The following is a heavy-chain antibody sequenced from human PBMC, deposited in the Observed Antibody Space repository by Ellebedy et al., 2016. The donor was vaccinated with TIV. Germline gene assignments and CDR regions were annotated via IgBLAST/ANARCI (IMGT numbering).Heavy chain of an antibody. CDR2: IWHDGGSK. V-gene: IGHV3-33*01. CDR3: ARGRRYCSGFRWGPKAGSSFYGLDV. D-gene: IGHD2-15*01. CDR1: GFTFSSYD. Sequence: GESLKISCAASGFTFSSYDLAWVRQAPGKGLEWVASIWHDGGSKYYADSVRGRFTISRDDSQNTLYLRTDSLRREDTALYFWARGRRYCSGFRWGPKAGSSFYGLDVWGQGTTVTVFS. J-gene: IGHJ6*02.